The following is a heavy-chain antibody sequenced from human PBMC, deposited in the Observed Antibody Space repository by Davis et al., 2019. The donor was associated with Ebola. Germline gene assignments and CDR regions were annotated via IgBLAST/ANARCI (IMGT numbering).Heavy chain of an antibody. CDR3: GKDFYGSGSYIDA. Sequence: PGGSLRLSCATSGLTFDNYAMHWLRQVPGKGLEWVSGITSNSGTSAYADSVKGRFTISRDNDQDSLYLQMNSLRTEDTAFYYCGKDFYGSGSYIDAWGKGTLLTVSS. V-gene: IGHV3-9*01. D-gene: IGHD3-10*01. J-gene: IGHJ5*02. CDR1: GLTFDNYA. CDR2: ITSNSGTS.